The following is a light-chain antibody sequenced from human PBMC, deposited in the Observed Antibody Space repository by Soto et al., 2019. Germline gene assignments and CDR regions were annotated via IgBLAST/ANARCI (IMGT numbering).Light chain of an antibody. V-gene: IGKV3-15*01. CDR3: QQYNNLPRLT. CDR2: GAS. CDR1: QSVSSN. J-gene: IGKJ4*01. Sequence: EIVMTQSPATLSVSPGERATLSCRASQSVSSNLAWYQQKPGQAPRLLIYGASTRATGIPARFSGSWSGTEFTLTISSLQSEDFAVYYCQQYNNLPRLTFGGGTKVEIK.